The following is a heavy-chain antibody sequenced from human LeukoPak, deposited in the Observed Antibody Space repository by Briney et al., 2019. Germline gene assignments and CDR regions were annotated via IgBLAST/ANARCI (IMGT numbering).Heavy chain of an antibody. CDR1: GFTFSISA. CDR2: ISYDGSNR. D-gene: IGHD3-9*01. J-gene: IGHJ2*01. V-gene: IGHV3-30-3*01. Sequence: PGGSLRLSCAASGFTFSISAMHWVRQAPGKGLEWVAVISYDGSNRYYADSVKGRFTISRDNSKNTLYLQMNSLRAEDTAVYYCARDKEYYDILTGHQRGHWYFDLWGRGTLVTVSS. CDR3: ARDKEYYDILTGHQRGHWYFDL.